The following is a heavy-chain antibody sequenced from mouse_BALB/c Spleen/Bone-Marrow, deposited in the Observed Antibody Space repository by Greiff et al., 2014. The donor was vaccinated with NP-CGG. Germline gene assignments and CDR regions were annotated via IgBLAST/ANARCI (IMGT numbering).Heavy chain of an antibody. Sequence: VQLQQSGAELVKPGASVKLSCTASGFNIKDTYMHWVKQRPEQGLEWIGRIDPAEGNTKFDPKFQGKATITADTSSNTAYMQQSSLTSEDTAVYYYARWEYYAMDYWGQRTSVTVTS. CDR2: IDPAEGNT. CDR3: ARWEYYAMDY. V-gene: IGHV14-3*02. J-gene: IGHJ4*01. D-gene: IGHD4-1*01. CDR1: GFNIKDTY.